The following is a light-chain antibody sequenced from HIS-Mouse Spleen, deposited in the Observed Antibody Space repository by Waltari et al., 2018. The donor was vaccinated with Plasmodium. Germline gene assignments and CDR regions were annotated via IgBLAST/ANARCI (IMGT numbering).Light chain of an antibody. CDR1: SSDVGGYNY. CDR2: EVS. V-gene: IGLV2-8*01. CDR3: SSYAGSNNLEV. Sequence: QSALTQPPSASGSPGQSVTIPCTGTSSDVGGYNYFSWYHQHPGKAPKLMIYEVSKRPSGVPDRFSGSKSGNTASLTVSGLQAEDEADYYCSSYAGSNNLEVFGGGTKLTVL. J-gene: IGLJ2*01.